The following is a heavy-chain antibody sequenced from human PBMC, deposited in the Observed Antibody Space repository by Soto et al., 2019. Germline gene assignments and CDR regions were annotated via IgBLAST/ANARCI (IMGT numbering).Heavy chain of an antibody. CDR1: EFSLSTSGVG. V-gene: IGHV2-5*02. D-gene: IGHD3-16*02. CDR3: AHTHCYVWGSYRHNTFDY. J-gene: IGHJ4*02. Sequence: QITLKESGPTLVKPTQTLTLTCTVSEFSLSTSGVGVGWIRQPPGKALEWLALIYWDDDKRYSPSLKSRLTITKDTSKNQVVLTMTNMDPVDTATYYCAHTHCYVWGSYRHNTFDYWGQGTLVTVSS. CDR2: IYWDDDK.